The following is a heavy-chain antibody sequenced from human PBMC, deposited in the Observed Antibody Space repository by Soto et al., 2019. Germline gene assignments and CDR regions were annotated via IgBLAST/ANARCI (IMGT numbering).Heavy chain of an antibody. Sequence: DVHLVESGGGLIQPGETLRLSCAAFGLTVSGTKYVAWVRQAPGKGLEWVSALYDVFGSFYADSVKGRFTTSSDRSKSTVYLQMHDLRPDDTAVYYCASWHEREHAYDVWGQGTTVIVSS. J-gene: IGHJ3*01. CDR2: LYDVFGS. CDR1: GLTVSGTKY. D-gene: IGHD1-1*01. CDR3: ASWHEREHAYDV. V-gene: IGHV3-53*01.